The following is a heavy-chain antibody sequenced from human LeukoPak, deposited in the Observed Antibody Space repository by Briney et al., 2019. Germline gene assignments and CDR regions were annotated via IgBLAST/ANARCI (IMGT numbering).Heavy chain of an antibody. Sequence: ASVKVSCKASGNSIINYAVSWVRQAPGQGFEWMGGIIPIFGTADYAQKFQGRVTITADQSTSTTYMALSSLKSEDTATYYCTTRACHAGGCSSSFYYYYGLHFWGQGTTVSVSS. J-gene: IGHJ6*02. D-gene: IGHD3-16*01. CDR2: IIPIFGTA. CDR3: TTRACHAGGCSSSFYYYYGLHF. V-gene: IGHV1-69*01. CDR1: GNSIINYA.